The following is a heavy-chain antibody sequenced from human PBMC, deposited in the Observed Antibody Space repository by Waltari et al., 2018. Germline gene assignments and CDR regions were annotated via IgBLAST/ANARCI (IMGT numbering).Heavy chain of an antibody. V-gene: IGHV4-39*07. CDR1: GGSISSSSYY. Sequence: QLQLQESCPGLVKPSETLSLPCTVSGGSISSSSYYWGWIRQPPGKGLEWIGSIYYSGSTYYNPSLKSRVTISVDTSKNQFSLKLSSVTAADTAVYYCAREGVVVAAYNWFDPWGQGTLVTVSS. J-gene: IGHJ5*02. CDR3: AREGVVVAAYNWFDP. D-gene: IGHD2-15*01. CDR2: IYYSGST.